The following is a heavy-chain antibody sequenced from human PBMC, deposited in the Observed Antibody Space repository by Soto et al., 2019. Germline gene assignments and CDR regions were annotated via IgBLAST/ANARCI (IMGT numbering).Heavy chain of an antibody. J-gene: IGHJ5*01. V-gene: IGHV4-34*01. D-gene: IGHD4-17*01. CDR1: GGTFSGYY. CDR3: ARGIWATLTTEHWFDS. Sequence: SETLSLTCAVYGGTFSGYYWSWIRQSPGRGLEWLGEINHDGGANYNPSLRSRVRLSVDASKNQFSLTLISVTAADTAVYYCARGIWATLTTEHWFDSWGQGTLVTVSS. CDR2: INHDGGA.